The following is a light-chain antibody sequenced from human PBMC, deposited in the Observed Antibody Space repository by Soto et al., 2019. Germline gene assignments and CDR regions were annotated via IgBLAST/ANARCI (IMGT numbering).Light chain of an antibody. Sequence: AIQLSQSPSSLSASVGDRFTITCRASQGISSYLAWYQQKPGKAPKLLIYGASRLQSGVPSRFSGSGSGTDFTLTISSLQPEDFATYYCLQDYNYPWTFGPGTKVDIK. J-gene: IGKJ1*01. CDR3: LQDYNYPWT. CDR2: GAS. V-gene: IGKV1-6*01. CDR1: QGISSY.